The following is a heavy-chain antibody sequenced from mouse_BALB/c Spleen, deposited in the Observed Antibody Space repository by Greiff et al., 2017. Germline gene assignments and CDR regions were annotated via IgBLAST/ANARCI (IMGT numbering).Heavy chain of an antibody. J-gene: IGHJ2*01. Sequence: VQLQQPGAELVRPGASVKLSCKASGYTFTSYWINWVKQRPGQGLEWIGNIYPSDSYTNYNQKFKDKATLTVDKSSSTAYMQLSSPTSEDSAVYYCTRSLRLRYYFDYWGQGTTLTVSS. CDR2: IYPSDSYT. D-gene: IGHD1-2*01. V-gene: IGHV1-69*02. CDR1: GYTFTSYW. CDR3: TRSLRLRYYFDY.